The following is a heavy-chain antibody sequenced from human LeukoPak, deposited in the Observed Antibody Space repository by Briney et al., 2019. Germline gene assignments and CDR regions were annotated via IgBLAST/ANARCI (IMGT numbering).Heavy chain of an antibody. V-gene: IGHV3-30*18. J-gene: IGHJ3*02. CDR3: AKKYAYGSGAGDALDS. CDR1: GFTFSNFG. D-gene: IGHD3-10*01. CDR2: ISYDGSLK. Sequence: GGSLRLSCAASGFTFSNFGMHWVRQAPGKGLEWVAVISYDGSLKHYLDSVKGRFTISRDNSKNTLYLQMDRLRVEDTAVYYCAKKYAYGSGAGDALDSWGHGTLVTVSS.